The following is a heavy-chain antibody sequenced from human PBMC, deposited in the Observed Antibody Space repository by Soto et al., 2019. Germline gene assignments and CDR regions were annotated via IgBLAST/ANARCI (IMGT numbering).Heavy chain of an antibody. CDR3: AMDYGDRPEYFKH. V-gene: IGHV1-18*04. CDR2: ISPLKGRT. CDR1: GYTFTSYG. Sequence: QVPLVQSGPDLKRPGASMKVSCKASGYTFTSYGISWVRQAPGQGLEWMAWISPLKGRTQYSQKAQGRVTLSTDTSSNTAYMGMTTLRVDDTAVYYCAMDYGDRPEYFKHWGQGTLVTVS. J-gene: IGHJ1*01. D-gene: IGHD4-17*01.